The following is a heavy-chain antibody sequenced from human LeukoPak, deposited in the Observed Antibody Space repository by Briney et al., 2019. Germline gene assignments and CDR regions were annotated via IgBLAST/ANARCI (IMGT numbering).Heavy chain of an antibody. CDR2: IYHSGST. CDR1: GGSISSYY. Sequence: SETLSLTCTVSGGSISSYYWSWIRQPPGKGLEWIGYIYHSGSTNYNPSLKSRVTGFVDTSKNQVSLRLSSVTAADTAVYYCARHGTISSESYFDYWGQGALVTVSS. D-gene: IGHD1-14*01. CDR3: ARHGTISSESYFDY. J-gene: IGHJ4*02. V-gene: IGHV4-59*08.